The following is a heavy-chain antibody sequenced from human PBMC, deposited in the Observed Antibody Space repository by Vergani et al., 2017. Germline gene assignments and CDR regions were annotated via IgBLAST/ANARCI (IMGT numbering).Heavy chain of an antibody. J-gene: IGHJ5*01. CDR2: ISPKTGDT. CDR3: AHSWNFGRRDWFDS. Sequence: QVQLMQSGPVMKKPGGSLKVSCQASESTFSDYNIHWVRQAPGQGLKWMGWISPKTGDTDYLQRFQDRVTMTRDASTKTVYLKMTRLTSDDTAIYYCAHSWNFGRRDWFDSWGPGTLVTVSS. V-gene: IGHV1-2*02. CDR1: ESTFSDYN. D-gene: IGHD1-26*01.